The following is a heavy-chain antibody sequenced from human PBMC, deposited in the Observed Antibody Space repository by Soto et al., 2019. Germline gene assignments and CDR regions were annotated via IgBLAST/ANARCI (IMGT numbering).Heavy chain of an antibody. D-gene: IGHD5-18*01. CDR1: GGSISSGGYY. CDR2: IYYSGST. V-gene: IGHV4-31*03. Sequence: QVQLQESGPGLVKPSQTLSLTCTVSGGSISSGGYYWSWIRQHPGKGLEWIGYIYYSGSTYYNPSLKSRVTISVDTSKNQFSLKLSSVTAADTAVYYCARDSSSYGYQPYYYDGMDVWGQGTTVTVSS. CDR3: ARDSSSYGYQPYYYDGMDV. J-gene: IGHJ6*02.